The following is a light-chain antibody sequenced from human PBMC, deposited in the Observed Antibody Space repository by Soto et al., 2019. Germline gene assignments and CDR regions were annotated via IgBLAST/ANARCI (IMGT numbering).Light chain of an antibody. CDR3: QQHSNWPLT. Sequence: EIVLTQSPATLSLSPGERATLSCRASQTVRNNLARYQQRPGQAPRLLIYDASSRATGIPARFSGSGSGTDFTLTISSLEPEDFAVYYCQQHSNWPLTFGGGTKVEIK. CDR1: QTVRNN. CDR2: DAS. J-gene: IGKJ4*01. V-gene: IGKV3-11*01.